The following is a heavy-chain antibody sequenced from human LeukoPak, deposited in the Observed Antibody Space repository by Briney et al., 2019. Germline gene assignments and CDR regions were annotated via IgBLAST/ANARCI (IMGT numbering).Heavy chain of an antibody. J-gene: IGHJ4*02. CDR3: AKDSLPKSYYGSGSSD. CDR1: GLPYCIFA. CDR2: ISGWGGRT. Sequence: GGPLTLLCAVSGLPYCIFAVRGARPAPGGAGEGGSDISGWGGRTHYADSEKGLLSISRDNSKNTLYLQMNSLRTEETSVYYCAKDSLPKSYYGSGSSDWGQGTLVTVSS. D-gene: IGHD3-10*01. V-gene: IGHV3-23*01.